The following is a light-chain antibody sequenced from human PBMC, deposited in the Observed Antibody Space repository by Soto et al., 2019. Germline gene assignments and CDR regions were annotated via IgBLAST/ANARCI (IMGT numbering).Light chain of an antibody. CDR3: CSYAGRSNWV. Sequence: QSALTQPASVSGSPGQSITFSCTGTSTDIGSYNLVSWYQQHPGKAPKLIIYEGSKQPSGISDRFSGSKSGNTASLTISGLQAEDEADYYCCSYAGRSNWVFGGGTKLTV. J-gene: IGLJ3*02. CDR2: EGS. V-gene: IGLV2-23*01. CDR1: STDIGSYNL.